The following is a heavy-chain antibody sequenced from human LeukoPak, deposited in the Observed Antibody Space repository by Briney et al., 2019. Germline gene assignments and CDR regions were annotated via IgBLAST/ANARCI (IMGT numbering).Heavy chain of an antibody. D-gene: IGHD2/OR15-2a*01. J-gene: IGHJ4*02. CDR1: GGSISSGGYY. CDR2: INHSGST. Sequence: SETLSLTCTVSGGSISSGGYYWSWIRQPPGKGLEWIGEINHSGSTNYNPSLKSRVTISVDTSKNQFSLKLSSVTAADTAVYYCARHSRRYAFVGWGQGTLVTVSS. V-gene: IGHV4-39*01. CDR3: ARHSRRYAFVG.